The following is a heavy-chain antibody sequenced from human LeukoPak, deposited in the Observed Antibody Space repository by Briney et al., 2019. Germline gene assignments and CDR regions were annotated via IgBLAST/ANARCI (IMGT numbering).Heavy chain of an antibody. J-gene: IGHJ6*03. CDR2: ISWDGGST. Sequence: PGGSLRLSCAASGFTIDDYAMHWVRQAPGKGLEWVSLISWDGGSTHYADSVKGRFTISRDNSKNSLYLQMNSLRAEDTALYYCAKDNRVYGSGTYSYYYYYMDIWGKGTTVTVSS. CDR3: AKDNRVYGSGTYSYYYYYMDI. D-gene: IGHD3-10*01. V-gene: IGHV3-43D*03. CDR1: GFTIDDYA.